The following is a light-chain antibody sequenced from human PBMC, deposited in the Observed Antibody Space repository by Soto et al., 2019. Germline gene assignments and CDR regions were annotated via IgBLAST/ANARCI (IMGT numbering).Light chain of an antibody. Sequence: DVVGTQSPLSLPVTLGQPASISCRSSQSLVYTNGNTYLAWFQQRPGQTPRRLIYKVSIRDSGVPDRFSGSGSGTEFTLTISRVEAEDVGVYYCMQGTHWPRRFGEGTKVEIK. CDR3: MQGTHWPRR. CDR1: QSLVYTNGNTY. V-gene: IGKV2-30*01. J-gene: IGKJ1*01. CDR2: KVS.